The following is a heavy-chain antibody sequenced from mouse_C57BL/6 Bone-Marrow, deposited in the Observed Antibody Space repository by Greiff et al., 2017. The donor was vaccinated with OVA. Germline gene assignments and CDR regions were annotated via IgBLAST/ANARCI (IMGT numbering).Heavy chain of an antibody. CDR3: ARWGGLRRGS. J-gene: IGHJ3*01. V-gene: IGHV1-64*01. Sequence: VKLQQPGAELVKPGASVKLSCKASGYTFTSYWMHWVKQRPGQGLEWIGMIHPNSGSTNYNEKFKSKATLTVDKSSSTAYMQLSSLTSEDSAVYYCARWGGLRRGSWGQGTLVTVSA. CDR2: IHPNSGST. CDR1: GYTFTSYW. D-gene: IGHD2-4*01.